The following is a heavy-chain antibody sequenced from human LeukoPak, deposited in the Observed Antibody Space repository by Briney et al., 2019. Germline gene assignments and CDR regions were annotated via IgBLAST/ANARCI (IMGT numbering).Heavy chain of an antibody. CDR2: ISSSGSTI. CDR1: GFTFSSYA. Sequence: PGGSLRLSCAASGFTFSSYAMSWVRQAPGKGLEWVSYISSSGSTIYYADSVKGRFTISRDNAKNSLYLQMNSLRAEDTAVYYCARDYYYGSGSYQWALWGQGTLVTVSS. CDR3: ARDYYYGSGSYQWAL. J-gene: IGHJ4*02. V-gene: IGHV3-48*04. D-gene: IGHD3-10*01.